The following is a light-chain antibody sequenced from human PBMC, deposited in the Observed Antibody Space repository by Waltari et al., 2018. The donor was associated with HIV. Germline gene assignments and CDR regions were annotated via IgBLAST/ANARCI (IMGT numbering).Light chain of an antibody. CDR2: GNS. Sequence: QSVLTPPPSVSGAPGQRVTISCTGSSSNIGAGYQVHWYQQLPGTAPKLLIYGNSNRPSGVPDRFSGSKSGTSASLAITGLQAEDEADYHCQSYDSSLSGYVFGTGTKVTVL. V-gene: IGLV1-40*01. CDR3: QSYDSSLSGYV. J-gene: IGLJ1*01. CDR1: SSNIGAGYQ.